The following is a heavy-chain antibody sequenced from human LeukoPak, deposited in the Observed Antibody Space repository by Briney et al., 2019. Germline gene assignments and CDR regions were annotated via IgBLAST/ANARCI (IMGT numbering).Heavy chain of an antibody. CDR2: INPNSGGR. V-gene: IGHV1-2*02. CDR1: GYTFTGYY. J-gene: IGHJ4*02. CDR3: ARGPYDSSGYSDY. Sequence: ASVKVSCKASGYTFTGYYMHWVRQAPGQGLEWMGWINPNSGGRNYAQKFQDRVTMTRDTSISTVYMELSRLKSDDTAVYYCARGPYDSSGYSDYWGQGTLVTVSS. D-gene: IGHD3-22*01.